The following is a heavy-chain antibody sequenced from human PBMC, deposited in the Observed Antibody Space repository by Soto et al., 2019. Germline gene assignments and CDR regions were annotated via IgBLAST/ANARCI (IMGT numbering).Heavy chain of an antibody. J-gene: IGHJ1*01. V-gene: IGHV3-30-3*01. CDR3: AREYYYDSSGYPGYFQH. Sequence: QVQLVESGGGVVQPGRSLRLSCAASGFTISSYAMHWVRQAPGKGLEWVAVISYDGSNKYYADSVKGRFTISRDNSKNTLYLQMNSLRAEDTAVYYCAREYYYDSSGYPGYFQHWGQGTLVTVSS. CDR1: GFTISSYA. CDR2: ISYDGSNK. D-gene: IGHD3-22*01.